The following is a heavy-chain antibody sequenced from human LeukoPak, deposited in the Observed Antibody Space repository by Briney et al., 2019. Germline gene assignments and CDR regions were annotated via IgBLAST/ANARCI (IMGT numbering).Heavy chain of an antibody. CDR1: GGSFSGYY. CDR3: ARVSGATITTYYGMDV. V-gene: IGHV4-59*01. D-gene: IGHD4-11*01. CDR2: IHYSGSV. Sequence: SQSLSLTCTVSGGSFSGYYWSWIRPPPGKGLDWIGHIHYSGSVNYNPSLKSRVTISMDTSKNQFSLRLSSVTAVDTAVYYCARVSGATITTYYGMDVWGHGTTVTVS. J-gene: IGHJ6*02.